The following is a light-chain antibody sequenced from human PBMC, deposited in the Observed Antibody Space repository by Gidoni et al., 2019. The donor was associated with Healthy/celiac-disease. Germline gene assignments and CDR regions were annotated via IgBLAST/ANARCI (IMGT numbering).Light chain of an antibody. J-gene: IGKJ2*01. Sequence: DIQMTTSPSSLSASVGDRVTIPCRASQSISSYLNWYQQKPGEAPQLLNYAASRLQSGVPSRFSGSGAGTDFTLTISSLQPEDVANYYWQQSYSTLYTFGHGTKLEIK. CDR1: QSISSY. CDR2: AAS. CDR3: QQSYSTLYT. V-gene: IGKV1-39*01.